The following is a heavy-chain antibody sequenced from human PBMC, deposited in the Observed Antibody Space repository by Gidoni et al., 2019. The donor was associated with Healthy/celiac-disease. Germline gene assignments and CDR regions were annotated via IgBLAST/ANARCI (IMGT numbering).Heavy chain of an antibody. D-gene: IGHD5-18*01. CDR2: ISWNSGSI. CDR3: AKDVSHTAMAD. J-gene: IGHJ4*02. V-gene: IGHV3-9*01. Sequence: ELQRVALGGGWLHLGRSLNPSFASSGFTFDDYAMHWVRQAPGKGLEWVSGISWNSGSIGYADSVKGRFTISRDNAKNSLYLQMNSLRAEDTALYYCAKDVSHTAMADWGQGTLVTVSS. CDR1: GFTFDDYA.